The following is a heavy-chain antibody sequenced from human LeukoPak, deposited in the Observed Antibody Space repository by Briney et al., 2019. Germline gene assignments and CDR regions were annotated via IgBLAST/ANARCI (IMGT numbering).Heavy chain of an antibody. D-gene: IGHD3-3*01. V-gene: IGHV4-34*01. Sequence: PSETLSLTCAAYGGSFSGYYWSWIRQPPGKGLEWIGELNHSGSTNYNPSLKSRVTISVDTSKNQFSLKLSSVTAADTAVYYCARGADYDFWSGYSNWFDPWGQGTLVTVSS. CDR1: GGSFSGYY. J-gene: IGHJ5*02. CDR3: ARGADYDFWSGYSNWFDP. CDR2: LNHSGST.